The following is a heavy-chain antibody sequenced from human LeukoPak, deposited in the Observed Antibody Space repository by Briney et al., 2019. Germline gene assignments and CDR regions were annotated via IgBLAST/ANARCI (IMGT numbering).Heavy chain of an antibody. Sequence: GGSLRLSCAASGFTLSIYWMRWVRQAPGKGREWVANIKEDGSEKFYVDSVKGRFTISRDNAKNSLYLHMNSLTAEDTAMYYCARDWVAGVPFDAFDIWGQGTMVSVSS. CDR2: IKEDGSEK. CDR1: GFTLSIYW. J-gene: IGHJ3*02. CDR3: ARDWVAGVPFDAFDI. V-gene: IGHV3-7*03. D-gene: IGHD3-10*01.